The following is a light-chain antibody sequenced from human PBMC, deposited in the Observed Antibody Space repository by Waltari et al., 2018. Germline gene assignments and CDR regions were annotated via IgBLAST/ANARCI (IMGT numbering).Light chain of an antibody. CDR2: RTS. CDR3: QQYNSWPYT. J-gene: IGKJ2*01. Sequence: EIVMTQSPATLPVAPGERVTLTCRASQSLSDNFAWYQQKPGQAPRLLFYRTSTRATGVPARFSGSGSGTEITLTISSLQSEDFAVYYCQQYNSWPYTFGQGTKLEVK. CDR1: QSLSDN. V-gene: IGKV3-15*01.